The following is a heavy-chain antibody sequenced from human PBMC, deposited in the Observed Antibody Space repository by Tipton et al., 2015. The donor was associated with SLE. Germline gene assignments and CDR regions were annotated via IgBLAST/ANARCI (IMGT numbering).Heavy chain of an antibody. D-gene: IGHD6-19*01. CDR2: IYTSGST. V-gene: IGHV4-61*09. CDR1: GGSISSGSYY. CDR3: ARRDYSSGWGYYFDY. Sequence: TLSLTCTVSGGSISSGSYYWSWIRQPAGKGLEWIGYIYTSGSTNYNPSLKSRVTISVDTSKNQFSLKLSSVTAADTAVYYCARRDYSSGWGYYFDYWGQGTLVTVSS. J-gene: IGHJ4*02.